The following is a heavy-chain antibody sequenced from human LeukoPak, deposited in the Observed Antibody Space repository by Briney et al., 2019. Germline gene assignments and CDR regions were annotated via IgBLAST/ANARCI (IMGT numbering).Heavy chain of an antibody. V-gene: IGHV4-4*07. CDR1: GDSSSSYY. Sequence: SETLSLTCTVSGDSSSSYYWSWIRQPAGKGLEWIGRINTSGSTNYNPSLKSRVTMSVDTSKNQFSLKLSSVTAADTAVYYCARQAYDTGYDAFDIWGQGTLVTVSS. J-gene: IGHJ3*02. CDR3: ARQAYDTGYDAFDI. CDR2: INTSGST. D-gene: IGHD3-22*01.